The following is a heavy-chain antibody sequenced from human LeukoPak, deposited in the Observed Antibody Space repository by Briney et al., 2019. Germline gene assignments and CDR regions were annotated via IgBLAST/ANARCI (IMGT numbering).Heavy chain of an antibody. J-gene: IGHJ4*02. CDR2: IYTSEST. D-gene: IGHD5-24*01. V-gene: IGHV4-4*07. CDR1: GGSISSYY. CDR3: ASSRDGYNQEDY. Sequence: SSETLSLTCTVSGGSISSYYWSWIRQPAGKGLEWVGRIYTSESTNYNPSLKSRVTISVDKSKNQFSLKLSSVTAADTAVYYCASSRDGYNQEDYWGQGTLVTVSS.